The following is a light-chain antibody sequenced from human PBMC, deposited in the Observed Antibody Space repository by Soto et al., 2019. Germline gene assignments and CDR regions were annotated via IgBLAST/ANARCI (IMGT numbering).Light chain of an antibody. V-gene: IGKV3-15*01. J-gene: IGKJ2*01. CDR1: QSVTSN. CDR2: AAS. CDR3: QQYNNWPPYT. Sequence: EIVMTQSPATLSVSPGERATLSCRASQSVTSNLAWYQQKPGQAPRLLIYAASTRATDIPDRFSGSGSGTAFTLTISSLQSEDFAVYYCQQYNNWPPYTFGQGTKLEIK.